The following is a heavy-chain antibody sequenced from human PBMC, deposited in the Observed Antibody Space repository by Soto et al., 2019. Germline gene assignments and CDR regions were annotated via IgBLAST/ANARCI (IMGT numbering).Heavy chain of an antibody. CDR3: ARFNYDSSEDAFDI. V-gene: IGHV3-53*01. J-gene: IGHJ3*02. CDR1: GFTVSSNY. D-gene: IGHD3-22*01. CDR2: IYSGGST. Sequence: SCAASGFTVSSNYMSWVRQAPGKGLEWVSVIYSGGSTYYADSVKGRFTISRDNSKNTLYLQMNSLRAEDTAVYYCARFNYDSSEDAFDIWGQGTMVTVSS.